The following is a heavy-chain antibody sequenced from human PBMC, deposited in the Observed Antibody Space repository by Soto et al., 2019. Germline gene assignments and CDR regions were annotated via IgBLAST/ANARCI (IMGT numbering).Heavy chain of an antibody. CDR2: ISSSSSYI. V-gene: IGHV3-21*01. D-gene: IGHD3-22*01. CDR1: GFTFSTYR. Sequence: PGGSLRLSCAVSGFTFSTYRMNWVRQAPGKGLEWVSSISSSSSYIYYADSVKGRFTISRDNAKNSLYLQMNSLRAEDTAVYYCARDYYDSSGYYYFDYWGQGTLVTVSS. CDR3: ARDYYDSSGYYYFDY. J-gene: IGHJ4*02.